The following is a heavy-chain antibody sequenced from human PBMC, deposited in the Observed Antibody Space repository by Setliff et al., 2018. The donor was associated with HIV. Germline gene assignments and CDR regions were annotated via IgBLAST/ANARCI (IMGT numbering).Heavy chain of an antibody. CDR1: GGSFSGYY. J-gene: IGHJ6*03. CDR3: ARGRVDIVVTDYLDV. D-gene: IGHD2-21*01. Sequence: SETLSLTCAVYGGSFSGYYWNWIRQAPRKGLEWIGEIDHTGRINYNPSLKSRVTMSVDTSKNQFSLKLSSVTAADTAMYYCARGRVDIVVTDYLDVWGKGTTVTVSS. CDR2: IDHTGRI. V-gene: IGHV4-34*01.